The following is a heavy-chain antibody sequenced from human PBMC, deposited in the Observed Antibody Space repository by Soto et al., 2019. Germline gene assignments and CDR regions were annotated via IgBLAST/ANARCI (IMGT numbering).Heavy chain of an antibody. CDR2: VYYSGST. CDR1: GDSINSGSYY. J-gene: IGHJ5*01. D-gene: IGHD2-21*02. V-gene: IGHV4-39*01. CDR3: ARLNPLNRGLLKTGRDLFDP. Sequence: SETLSLTCTVSGDSINSGSYYWGWVRQSPGKGLEWIGSVYYSGSTYYNPSLESRVTLSQDMSKNQLSLNLKSVTAADTAVYYCARLNPLNRGLLKTGRDLFDPWGQGILVTVS.